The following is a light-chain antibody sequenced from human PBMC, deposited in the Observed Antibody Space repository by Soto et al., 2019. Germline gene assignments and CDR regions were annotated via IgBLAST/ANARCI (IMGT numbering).Light chain of an antibody. CDR3: QQRSNWPPLT. Sequence: EIVLTQSPATLSLSPGERATLSCRASQSVSSYLAWYQQKPGQAPRLLIYDASNRATGIPARFSGSGSGTDFTLTISSLEPEDFAGYYCQQRSNWPPLTFGGGNKVEIK. J-gene: IGKJ4*01. CDR1: QSVSSY. V-gene: IGKV3-11*01. CDR2: DAS.